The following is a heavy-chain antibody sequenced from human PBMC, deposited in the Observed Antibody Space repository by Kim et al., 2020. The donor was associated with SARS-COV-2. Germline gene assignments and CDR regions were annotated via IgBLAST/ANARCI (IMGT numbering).Heavy chain of an antibody. D-gene: IGHD2-15*01. CDR1: TLTFSYYS. V-gene: IGHV3-74*01. CDR3: AKDVDLYVCYCVHG. CDR2: ICISGRGT. Sequence: GGSLRLSCEASTLTFSYYSIHWVRQPPGKGVVWVSCICISGRGTGYADSVKGRSTVSQDHTKTTLYLQMDSLRAEDTAVYYCAKDVDLYVCYCVHG. J-gene: IGHJ6*01.